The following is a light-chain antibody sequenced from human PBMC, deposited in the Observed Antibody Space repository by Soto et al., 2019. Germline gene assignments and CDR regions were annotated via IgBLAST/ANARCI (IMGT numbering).Light chain of an antibody. V-gene: IGKV4-1*01. CDR2: WAS. CDR3: QQYYSTPHS. CDR1: QSVLYRSNNKNY. J-gene: IGKJ4*01. Sequence: DIVMTQSPDSLAVPLGERATINCKSSQSVLYRSNNKNYLAWYQQKPGQPPKLLIYWASTRESGVPDRFSGSGSGTDFTLTISSLQAEDVAVYYCQQYYSTPHSFGGGTKVEIK.